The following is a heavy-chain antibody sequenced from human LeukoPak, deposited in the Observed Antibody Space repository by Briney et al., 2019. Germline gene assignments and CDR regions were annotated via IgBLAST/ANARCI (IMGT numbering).Heavy chain of an antibody. Sequence: GRSLRLSCAASGFTFSSYGMHWVRHAPGKGLEWGSVISYDGSNKYYADSVKSRFTISRDNSKNTLYLQMNSLRAEDTAVYYCAKPGIAAASTSPNWFDPWGQGTLVTVSS. CDR1: GFTFSSYG. CDR3: AKPGIAAASTSPNWFDP. CDR2: ISYDGSNK. V-gene: IGHV3-30*18. D-gene: IGHD6-13*01. J-gene: IGHJ5*02.